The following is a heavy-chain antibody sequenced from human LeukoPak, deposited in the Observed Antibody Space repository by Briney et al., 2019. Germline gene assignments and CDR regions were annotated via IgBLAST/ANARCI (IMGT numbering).Heavy chain of an antibody. J-gene: IGHJ4*02. CDR3: ARNGRWFELDY. Sequence: GSLRLSCAASGFTFSSYWMHWVRQAPGKGLVWVSRINTDGSSTSYADSVKGRFTISRDNAKNTLYLQMNSLRAEDTAVYYCARNGRWFELDYWGQGTLVTVSS. V-gene: IGHV3-74*01. D-gene: IGHD3-10*01. CDR2: INTDGSST. CDR1: GFTFSSYW.